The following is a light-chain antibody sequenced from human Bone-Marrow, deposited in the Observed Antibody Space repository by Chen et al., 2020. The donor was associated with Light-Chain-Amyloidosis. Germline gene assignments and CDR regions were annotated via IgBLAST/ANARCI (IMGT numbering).Light chain of an antibody. J-gene: IGKJ1*01. Sequence: IVTTKSPPTLSVPQGERATLSCRASQSVSPNLAWYQQKPGQAPRLLIYGASARPTGIPAGFSGSGSGTDFTLTISSLQSEDSAVYYCQQYYNWPRTFGQGTKVEIK. CDR1: QSVSPN. CDR3: QQYYNWPRT. V-gene: IGKV3-15*01. CDR2: GAS.